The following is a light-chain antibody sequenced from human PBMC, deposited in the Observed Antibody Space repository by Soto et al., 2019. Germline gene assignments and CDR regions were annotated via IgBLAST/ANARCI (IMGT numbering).Light chain of an antibody. CDR1: QSVSSSY. J-gene: IGKJ5*01. CDR3: QQYGSSPIT. CDR2: CAS. V-gene: IGKV3-20*01. Sequence: EIVLTQFPGTLSLSPGERATLSCRASQSVSSSYLAWYQQKPGQAPRLPIYCASSRATGIPDRFSGSGSGTDFTLTISRLEPEDFAVYYCQQYGSSPITFGQGTRLEIK.